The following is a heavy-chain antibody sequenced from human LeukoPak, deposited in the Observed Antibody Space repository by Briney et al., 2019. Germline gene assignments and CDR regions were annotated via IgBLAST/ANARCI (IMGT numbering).Heavy chain of an antibody. Sequence: GGSLRLSCAASGFIFSNYWMSWVRQAPGKGLEWVANMKQDGSEKYYVDSVKGRFTISRDNAKNSLYLQMNSLRAEDTAVYYCARVRAGTGLFDYWGQGTLVTVSS. CDR3: ARVRAGTGLFDY. J-gene: IGHJ4*02. CDR1: GFIFSNYW. V-gene: IGHV3-7*03. D-gene: IGHD6-19*01. CDR2: MKQDGSEK.